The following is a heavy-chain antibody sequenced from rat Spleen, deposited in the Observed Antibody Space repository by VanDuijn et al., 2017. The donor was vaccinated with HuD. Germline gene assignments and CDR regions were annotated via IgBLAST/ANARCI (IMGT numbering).Heavy chain of an antibody. Sequence: EVQLVESGGILVQPGRSLRLSCAASGFTFGNYDMAWVRQTPTKGLEWVASISPRGVRTYYRDSVKGRFTVSRDDAKSTLHLQMDSLRSEDTATYYCTTYGGLRNWFAYWGQGTLVTVSS. J-gene: IGHJ3*01. CDR3: TTYGGLRNWFAY. V-gene: IGHV5-27*01. CDR1: GFTFGNYD. D-gene: IGHD4-1*01. CDR2: ISPRGVRT.